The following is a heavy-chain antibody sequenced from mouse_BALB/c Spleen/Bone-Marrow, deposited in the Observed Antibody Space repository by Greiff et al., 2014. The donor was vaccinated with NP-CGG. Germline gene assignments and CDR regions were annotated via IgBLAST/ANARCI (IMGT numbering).Heavy chain of an antibody. CDR3: AQGYDWAMDY. CDR2: IDPANGNT. J-gene: IGHJ4*01. CDR1: GFNIKDTY. Sequence: EVQLQQSGAELVKPGASVKLSCTASGFNIKDTYMHWVKQRPEQGLEWIGRIDPANGNTKYDPKFQGKATITADTSFNTAYLQLNSLTSEDTAVYYCAQGYDWAMDYWGQGTSVTVSS. D-gene: IGHD2-14*01. V-gene: IGHV14-3*02.